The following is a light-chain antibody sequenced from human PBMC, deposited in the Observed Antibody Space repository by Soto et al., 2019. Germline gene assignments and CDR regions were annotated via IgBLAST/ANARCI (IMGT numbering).Light chain of an antibody. CDR2: EVS. V-gene: IGLV2-14*01. Sequence: QSVLTQPASVSGSPGQSITFSCTGTSSDVGKYNFVSWYQQYPGKAPKLIIYEVSNRPSGVSNRFSGSKSGNSASLTISGLQAEDEADYFCSSFTSSTTLDVFGTGTKLTVL. J-gene: IGLJ1*01. CDR3: SSFTSSTTLDV. CDR1: SSDVGKYNF.